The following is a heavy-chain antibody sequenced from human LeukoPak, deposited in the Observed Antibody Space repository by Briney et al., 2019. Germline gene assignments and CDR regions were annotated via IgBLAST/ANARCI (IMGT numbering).Heavy chain of an antibody. J-gene: IGHJ4*02. Sequence: SSETLSLTCTVFGGSISSSYWSWIRQPPGKGLEWIGYIYYSGSTNYNPSLKSRVTMSVDTSKNQFSLNLSSVTAADTAVYYCARGPYSSRYDYWGQGTVVTVSS. CDR1: GGSISSSY. V-gene: IGHV4-59*01. CDR3: ARGPYSSRYDY. D-gene: IGHD6-13*01. CDR2: IYYSGST.